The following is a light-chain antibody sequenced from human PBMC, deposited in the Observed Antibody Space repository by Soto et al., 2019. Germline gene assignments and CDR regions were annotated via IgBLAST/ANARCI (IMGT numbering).Light chain of an antibody. CDR1: QSISSW. J-gene: IGKJ2*01. V-gene: IGKV1-5*03. CDR3: QQYNRYPYT. CDR2: KAS. Sequence: DIQMTQSPSTLSASVGARVTITCRASQSISSWLAWYQQKPGPAPKLLIYKASSLESGVPSRFSGSGSGTEVTLTISSLQPDDFATYYCQQYNRYPYTFGQGTKLEIK.